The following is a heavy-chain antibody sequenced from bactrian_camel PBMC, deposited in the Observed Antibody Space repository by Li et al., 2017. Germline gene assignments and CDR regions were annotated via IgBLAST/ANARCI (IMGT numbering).Heavy chain of an antibody. V-gene: IGHV3S40*01. Sequence: DVQLVESGGGSVEAGGSLRLSCAASGYTYSTYCMGWFRQTPGKEREGVAAIYTGRGSTYYGDSVKGRFTISQDNAKSTVYLQMMGLKPEESAMYYCAASRQAFQSSSYALNYQRYNDWGQGTQVTVS. CDR3: AASRQAFQSSSYALNYQRYND. CDR1: GYTYSTYC. CDR2: IYTGRGST. J-gene: IGHJ4*01. D-gene: IGHD3*01.